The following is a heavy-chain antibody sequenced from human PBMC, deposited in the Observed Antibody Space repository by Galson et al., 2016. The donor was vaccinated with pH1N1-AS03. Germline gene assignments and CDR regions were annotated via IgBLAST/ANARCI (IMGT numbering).Heavy chain of an antibody. Sequence: PALVKPTQTLTLTCSFSGFSLTSPGVCVTWVRQPPGKALEWLATIDSDDDKYYVTSLKTRLTISKDTSKNQVVLTMTNMDPVDTATYYCARVWGAAAGYFDYWGPGNLVVVSS. V-gene: IGHV2-70*20. J-gene: IGHJ4*02. CDR1: GFSLTSPGVC. CDR2: IDSDDDK. D-gene: IGHD6-13*01. CDR3: ARVWGAAAGYFDY.